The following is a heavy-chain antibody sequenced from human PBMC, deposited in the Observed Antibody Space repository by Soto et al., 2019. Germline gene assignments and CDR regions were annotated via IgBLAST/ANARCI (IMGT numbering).Heavy chain of an antibody. CDR1: GGSFSSYA. Sequence: QMQLVQSGAEVKKPGSSVKVSCKASGGSFSSYAFSWVRQAPGQGLEWMGGFIPVFGTANYAQKLQGRVTITADDSTSTVNTALSRLSSEDTAVYLCARHVSASLHSGIHGGDYYYYGMDVWGQGTTVSVSS. CDR3: ARHVSASLHSGIHGGDYYYYGMDV. CDR2: FIPVFGTA. V-gene: IGHV1-69*01. J-gene: IGHJ6*02. D-gene: IGHD1-26*01.